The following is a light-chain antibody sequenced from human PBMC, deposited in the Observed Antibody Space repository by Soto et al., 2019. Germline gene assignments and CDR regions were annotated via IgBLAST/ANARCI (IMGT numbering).Light chain of an antibody. CDR2: QAS. V-gene: IGKV1-5*03. J-gene: IGKJ1*01. Sequence: DIQMTQSPSTLSASVGDRVIIICRASQSINSWLAWYQQKGGKAPKLLISQASNLDSGVPSRFSGSGSGTEFNHHISSLQPEDFATYYCQQYNSFIWTFGQGTKVDIK. CDR3: QQYNSFIWT. CDR1: QSINSW.